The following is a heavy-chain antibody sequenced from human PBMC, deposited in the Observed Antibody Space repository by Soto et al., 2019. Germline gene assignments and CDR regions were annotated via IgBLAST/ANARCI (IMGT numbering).Heavy chain of an antibody. V-gene: IGHV3-23*01. CDR2: ISGIGHST. J-gene: IGHJ4*02. CDR1: GFTFNSYA. D-gene: IGHD5-12*01. CDR3: AKRIMATIGHFDS. Sequence: EVQLLESGGGLVQPGMSLRLSCAASGFTFNSYAMSWVRQAPGKGLEWVSAISGIGHSTYYADSVKGRFTISRDNSKNTLYLQMNSLRAEDTAVYYCAKRIMATIGHFDSWGQGTLVTVSS.